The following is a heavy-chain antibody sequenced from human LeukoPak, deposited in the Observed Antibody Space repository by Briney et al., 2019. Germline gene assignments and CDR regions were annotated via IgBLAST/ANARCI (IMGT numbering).Heavy chain of an antibody. D-gene: IGHD6-13*01. J-gene: IGHJ4*02. CDR2: IRYDGSNK. Sequence: GGSLRLSCAASGFTFSSYGMHWVRQAPGKGLEWVAFIRYDGSNKYYADSVKGRFTISRDNSKNTLYLQMNSLRAEDTAVYYCAKDYLVGSWESYYFDYWGQGTLVTVSS. V-gene: IGHV3-30*02. CDR1: GFTFSSYG. CDR3: AKDYLVGSWESYYFDY.